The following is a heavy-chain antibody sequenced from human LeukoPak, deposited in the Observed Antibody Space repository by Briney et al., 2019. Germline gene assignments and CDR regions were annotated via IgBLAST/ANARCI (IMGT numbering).Heavy chain of an antibody. CDR2: IKQDGSEK. D-gene: IGHD6-19*01. J-gene: IGHJ5*02. V-gene: IGHV3-7*01. CDR1: GFTFSSYW. Sequence: QPGGSLRLSCAASGFTFSSYWMSWVRQAPGKGLEWVANIKQDGSEKYYVDSVKGRFTISRDNAKNSLYLQMNSLRAEDTAVYYCARAPRGAAVAGSNWFDPWGQGTLVTVSS. CDR3: ARAPRGAAVAGSNWFDP.